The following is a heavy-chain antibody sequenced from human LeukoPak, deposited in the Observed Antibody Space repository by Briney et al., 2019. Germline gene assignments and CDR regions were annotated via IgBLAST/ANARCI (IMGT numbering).Heavy chain of an antibody. V-gene: IGHV1-46*01. D-gene: IGHD5-12*01. CDR1: GYTFTSYY. Sequence: ASVKVSCKASGYTFTSYYMHWVRQAPGQGLEWMGIINPSGGSTSYAQKFQGRVTMTRDMSTSTVYMELSSLRSEDTAGYYCARDGYSGSDALWGQGTLVTVSS. CDR2: INPSGGST. CDR3: ARDGYSGSDAL. J-gene: IGHJ4*02.